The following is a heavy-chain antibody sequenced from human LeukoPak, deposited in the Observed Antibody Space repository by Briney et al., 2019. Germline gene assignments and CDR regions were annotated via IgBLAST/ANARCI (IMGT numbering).Heavy chain of an antibody. J-gene: IGHJ4*02. V-gene: IGHV4-39*01. Sequence: PSETLSLTCTVSGGSISSSTYYWGWIRQPPWKGLEWIGNIYYGGSTFYNPSLKSRVTISLDTSKNQFSLKLSSVTAADTAVYFCARQCSSTSCYSYWGQGTLVTVSS. D-gene: IGHD2-2*01. CDR2: IYYGGST. CDR3: ARQCSSTSCYSY. CDR1: GGSISSSTYY.